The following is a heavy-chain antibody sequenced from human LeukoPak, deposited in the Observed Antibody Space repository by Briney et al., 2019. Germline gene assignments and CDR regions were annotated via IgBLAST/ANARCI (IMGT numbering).Heavy chain of an antibody. CDR3: TTDGTVAGTAYYFDY. D-gene: IGHD6-19*01. J-gene: IGHJ4*02. CDR1: GFTFSNAW. CDR2: IKSKTDGGTT. Sequence: KPGGSLRLSCAASGFTFSNAWMSWVRQAPGKGLEWVGRIKSKTDGGTTDYAAPVKGRFTISRDDSKNTLYLQMNSLKTEDTAVYYCTTDGTVAGTAYYFDYWGQGTLVTVSS. V-gene: IGHV3-15*01.